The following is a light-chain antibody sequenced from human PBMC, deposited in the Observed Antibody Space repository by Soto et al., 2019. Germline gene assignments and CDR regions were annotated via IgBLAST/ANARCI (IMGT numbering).Light chain of an antibody. CDR3: QNYNSAPRT. CDR1: QDIGHY. J-gene: IGKJ4*01. Sequence: DIQMTQSPSSLSASVGDTVTLTCQASQDIGHYLNWYQQKPGKAPKVLIYDTSNLQTGVPSRFSGSRSGTAFTLTISSLQPEDVATYYCQNYNSAPRTFGGGTKVDIK. CDR2: DTS. V-gene: IGKV1-33*01.